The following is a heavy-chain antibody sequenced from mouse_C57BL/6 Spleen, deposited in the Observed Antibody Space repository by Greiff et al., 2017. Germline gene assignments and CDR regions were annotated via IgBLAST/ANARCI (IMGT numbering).Heavy chain of an antibody. J-gene: IGHJ2*01. D-gene: IGHD4-1*01. CDR1: GYTFTGYW. V-gene: IGHV1-9*01. CDR2: ILPGSGST. CDR3: ARNWDQDY. Sequence: QVQLKESGAELMKPGASVKLSCKATGYTFTGYWIEWVKQRPGHGLEWIGEILPGSGSTNSNEKFKGKATFTADTSSNTAYMQLSSLTTEDSAIYYCARNWDQDYWGQGTTLTVSS.